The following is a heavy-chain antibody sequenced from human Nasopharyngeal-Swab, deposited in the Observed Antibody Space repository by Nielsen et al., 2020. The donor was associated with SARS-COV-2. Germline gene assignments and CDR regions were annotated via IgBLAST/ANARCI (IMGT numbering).Heavy chain of an antibody. V-gene: IGHV3-20*01. Sequence: GESLKIFCAASGFTFDDYGMSWVRQAPGKGLEWVSGINWNGGSTGYADSVKGRFTISRDNAKNSLYLQMNSLRAEDTALYHCAREGGYCSGGSCPYYGMDVWGQGTTVTVSS. CDR1: GFTFDDYG. CDR3: AREGGYCSGGSCPYYGMDV. CDR2: INWNGGST. J-gene: IGHJ6*02. D-gene: IGHD2-15*01.